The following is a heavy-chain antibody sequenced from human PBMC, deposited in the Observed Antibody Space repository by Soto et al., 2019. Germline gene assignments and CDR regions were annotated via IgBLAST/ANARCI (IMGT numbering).Heavy chain of an antibody. J-gene: IGHJ4*02. CDR1: GFTFSDHY. CDR3: ATDDSSVLEYFDY. CDR2: ISSSTFYT. V-gene: IGHV3-11*06. D-gene: IGHD3-22*01. Sequence: GGSLRLSCAASGFTFSDHYMSWIRQAPGKGLEWVSYISSSTFYTNYADSVKGRFTISRDNAKNSLYLQMNSLRAEDTAVYYCATDDSSVLEYFDYWGQGIPVTVS.